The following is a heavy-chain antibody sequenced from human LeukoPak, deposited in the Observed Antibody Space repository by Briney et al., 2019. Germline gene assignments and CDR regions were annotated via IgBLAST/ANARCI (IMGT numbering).Heavy chain of an antibody. CDR1: GYTFTSYD. Sequence: GASVKVSCKASGYTFTSYDINWVRQATGQGLEWMGWMNPNSGNTGYAQKFQGRVTMTRNTSISTAYMELSRLRSDDTAVYYCARTEYCSSTSCYDYYFDYWGQGTLVTVSS. CDR2: MNPNSGNT. V-gene: IGHV1-8*01. CDR3: ARTEYCSSTSCYDYYFDY. J-gene: IGHJ4*02. D-gene: IGHD2-2*01.